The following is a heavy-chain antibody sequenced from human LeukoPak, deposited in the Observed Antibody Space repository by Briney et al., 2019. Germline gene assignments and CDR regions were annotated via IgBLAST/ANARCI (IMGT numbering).Heavy chain of an antibody. CDR2: IYHSGST. D-gene: IGHD3-9*01. Sequence: SETLSLTCTVSGYSISSGYYWGWIRQPPGKGLEWIGSIYHSGSTYYNPSLKSRVTISVDTSKNQFSLKLSSVTAADTAVYYCARDRDLLRYFDWLNALGYFDYWGQGTLVTVSS. J-gene: IGHJ4*02. V-gene: IGHV4-38-2*02. CDR3: ARDRDLLRYFDWLNALGYFDY. CDR1: GYSISSGYY.